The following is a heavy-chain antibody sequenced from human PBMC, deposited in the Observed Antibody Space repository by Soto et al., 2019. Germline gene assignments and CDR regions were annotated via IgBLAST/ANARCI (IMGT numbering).Heavy chain of an antibody. V-gene: IGHV1-18*01. CDR2: LSAYSGHT. CDR3: ARVVGGTGYRYIDY. CDR1: GYNFITFA. J-gene: IGHJ4*02. Sequence: QVHLLQSGAEVKRPGASVKVSCKASGYNFITFAISWVRQAPGQGLEWMGWLSAYSGHTDYAQKLQGRVSMTTDAATSTAYMDLRSLRSDDTAVYYCARVVGGTGYRYIDYWGQGTLVTVSS. D-gene: IGHD5-12*01.